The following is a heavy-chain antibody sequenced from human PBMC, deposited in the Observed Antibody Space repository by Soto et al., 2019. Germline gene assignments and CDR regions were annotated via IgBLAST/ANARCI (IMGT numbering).Heavy chain of an antibody. CDR1: GGSFSGYY. Sequence: PSETLYLTCAVYGGSFSGYYWSWIRQPPGKGLEWIGEINHSGSTNYNPSLKSRVTISVDTSKNQFSLKLSSVTAADTAVYYCARGLYCSSTRCLYFDYWGQGTLVTVSS. V-gene: IGHV4-34*01. CDR3: ARGLYCSSTRCLYFDY. J-gene: IGHJ4*02. D-gene: IGHD2-2*01. CDR2: INHSGST.